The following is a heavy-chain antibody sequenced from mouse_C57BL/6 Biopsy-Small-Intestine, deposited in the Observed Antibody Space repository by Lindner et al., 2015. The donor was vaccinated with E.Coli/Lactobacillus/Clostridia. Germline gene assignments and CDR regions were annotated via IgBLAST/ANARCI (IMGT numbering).Heavy chain of an antibody. D-gene: IGHD3-3*01. CDR2: INCNSGIT. CDR1: GYIFTGYY. V-gene: IGHV1-53*01. CDR3: FARDSNDAFDI. Sequence: VKVFCKASGYIFTGYYMHWVRQAPGQGLEWMGWINCNSGITSFAQKFQGRVTMTRGTSISTAYMELSRLRSNDTAVYYCFARDSNDAFDIWGQGTMVTVSS. J-gene: IGHJ3*01.